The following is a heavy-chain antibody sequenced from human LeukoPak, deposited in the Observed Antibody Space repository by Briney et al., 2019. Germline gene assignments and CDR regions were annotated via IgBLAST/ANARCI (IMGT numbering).Heavy chain of an antibody. Sequence: GGSLRLSCVASGFTFRTYGIHWVRQAPGKGLEWVAVIWYDGSKKYYADSVKGRFTISRDNPENTIYLQMNRLQGEDTAVYYCARDAYCGGDCYYYFDYWGQGTLVTVSS. CDR2: IWYDGSKK. J-gene: IGHJ4*02. V-gene: IGHV3-33*01. CDR1: GFTFRTYG. D-gene: IGHD2-21*02. CDR3: ARDAYCGGDCYYYFDY.